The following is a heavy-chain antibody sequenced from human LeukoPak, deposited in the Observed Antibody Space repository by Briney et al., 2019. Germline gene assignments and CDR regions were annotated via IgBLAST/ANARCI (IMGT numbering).Heavy chain of an antibody. CDR3: ARDRDSPEDYYYYMDV. D-gene: IGHD3-22*01. CDR1: GDSISSHY. CDR2: IYTSGST. V-gene: IGHV4-4*07. Sequence: SETLSLTCTVSGDSISSHYWSWIRQPAGKGLEWIGRIYTSGSTNYNPSLKSRVTMSVDTSKNQFSLKLSSVTAADTAVYYCARDRDSPEDYYYYMDVWGKGTTVTISS. J-gene: IGHJ6*03.